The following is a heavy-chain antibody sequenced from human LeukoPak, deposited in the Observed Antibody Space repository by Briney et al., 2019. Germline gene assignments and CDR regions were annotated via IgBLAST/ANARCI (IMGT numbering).Heavy chain of an antibody. CDR2: ISGSGGST. Sequence: QPGGSLRLSCAASGFTFSSYAMSWVRQAPGKGLEWVSAISGSGGSTYYADSVKGRFTISRDISKNTLYLQMNSLRAEDTAVYYCAKDPKTQQWLHMDQFDYWGQGTLVTVSS. CDR1: GFTFSSYA. CDR3: AKDPKTQQWLHMDQFDY. V-gene: IGHV3-23*01. J-gene: IGHJ4*02. D-gene: IGHD6-19*01.